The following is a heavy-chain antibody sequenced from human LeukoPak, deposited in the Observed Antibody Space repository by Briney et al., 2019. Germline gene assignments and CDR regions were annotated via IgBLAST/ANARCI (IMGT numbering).Heavy chain of an antibody. D-gene: IGHD1-26*01. V-gene: IGHV3-21*01. CDR1: GFTFSSYS. CDR2: ISSSSSYI. Sequence: KSGGSLRLSCAASGFTFSSYSMNWVRQAPGKGLEWVSSISSSSSYIYYADSVKGRFTIFRDNAKNSLYLQMNSLRAEDTAVYYCARGKGRLGAPERGSFDYWGQGTLVTVSS. CDR3: ARGKGRLGAPERGSFDY. J-gene: IGHJ4*02.